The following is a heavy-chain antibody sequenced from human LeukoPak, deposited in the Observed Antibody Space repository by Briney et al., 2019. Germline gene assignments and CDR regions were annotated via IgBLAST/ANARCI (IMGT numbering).Heavy chain of an antibody. CDR3: ARDAIPAFFGDYFDY. Sequence: PGGSLRLSCATSGFTLSTYWMSWVRQAPGKGLEWVAVISYDGNNKYYTDSVKGRFTISRDNSKNTLYLQMNSLRVEDTAVYYCARDAIPAFFGDYFDYWGQGTLVTVSS. J-gene: IGHJ4*02. CDR2: ISYDGNNK. D-gene: IGHD3-16*01. CDR1: GFTLSTYW. V-gene: IGHV3-30-3*01.